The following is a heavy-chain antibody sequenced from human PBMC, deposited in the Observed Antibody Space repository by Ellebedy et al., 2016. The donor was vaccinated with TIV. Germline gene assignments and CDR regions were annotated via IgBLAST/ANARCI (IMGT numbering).Heavy chain of an antibody. Sequence: GESLKISXAASGFTFSSYAMHWVRQAPGKGLEWVAVISYDGSNKYYADSVKGRFTISRDNSKNTLYLQMNSLRAEDTAVYYCASLTMDSPGNYWGQGTLVTVSS. J-gene: IGHJ4*02. CDR3: ASLTMDSPGNY. CDR2: ISYDGSNK. V-gene: IGHV3-30-3*01. D-gene: IGHD1-1*01. CDR1: GFTFSSYA.